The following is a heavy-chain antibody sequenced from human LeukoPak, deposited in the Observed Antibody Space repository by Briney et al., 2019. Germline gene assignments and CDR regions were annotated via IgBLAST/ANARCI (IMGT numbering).Heavy chain of an antibody. J-gene: IGHJ6*03. CDR3: ARDPYSGHYGNGYYYYMDV. V-gene: IGHV3-21*01. Sequence: PGGSLRLSCAASGFTFSSYSMNWVRQAPGKRLEWVSSITSSSSYAFYADSVKGRFTISRDNAKSSLYLQMNNLRAEDTAVYYCARDPYSGHYGNGYYYYMDVWGKGTTVTISS. CDR2: ITSSSSYA. D-gene: IGHD5-12*01. CDR1: GFTFSSYS.